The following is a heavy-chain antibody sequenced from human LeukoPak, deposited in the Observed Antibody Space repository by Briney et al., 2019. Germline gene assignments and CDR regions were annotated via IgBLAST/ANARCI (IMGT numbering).Heavy chain of an antibody. J-gene: IGHJ3*02. Sequence: ASVKVSCKASGYTFTSYGISWVRQAPGQGLEWMGWISAYNGNTNYAQKLQGRVTMTTDTSTSTAYMELRSLRSDDTAVYYCARDPVDSGRSPDAFDIWGQGTMVTVSS. CDR1: GYTFTSYG. V-gene: IGHV1-18*04. CDR3: ARDPVDSGRSPDAFDI. D-gene: IGHD1-26*01. CDR2: ISAYNGNT.